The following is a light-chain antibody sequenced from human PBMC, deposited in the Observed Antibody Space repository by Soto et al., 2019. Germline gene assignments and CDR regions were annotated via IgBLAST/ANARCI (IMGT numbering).Light chain of an antibody. CDR2: DVS. Sequence: QSALTQPRSVSGSPGQSVTISCTGTSSDVGGYNSVSWYQQHPGKAPKLMIYDVSGRPSGVPDRFSGPRSGNTASLTISGLQAEDEADYYCCSYAGSYTFSYVFGTGTKSPS. CDR1: SSDVGGYNS. CDR3: CSYAGSYTFSYV. J-gene: IGLJ1*01. V-gene: IGLV2-11*01.